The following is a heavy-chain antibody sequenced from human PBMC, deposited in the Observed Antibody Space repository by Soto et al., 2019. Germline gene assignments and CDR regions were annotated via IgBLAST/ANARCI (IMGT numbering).Heavy chain of an antibody. Sequence: GGSLRLSCAASGLTFSSYSMNWVRQAPGKGLEWVSSISSSSSYIYYADSVKGRFTISRDNAENSLYLQMNSLRAEDTAVYYCARGPYYDFWSGYYPDYYYYGMDVWGQGTTVTVSS. J-gene: IGHJ6*02. D-gene: IGHD3-3*01. CDR3: ARGPYYDFWSGYYPDYYYYGMDV. CDR1: GLTFSSYS. CDR2: ISSSSSYI. V-gene: IGHV3-21*01.